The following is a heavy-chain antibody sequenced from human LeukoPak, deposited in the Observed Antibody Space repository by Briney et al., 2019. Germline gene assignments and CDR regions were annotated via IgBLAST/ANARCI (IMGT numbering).Heavy chain of an antibody. J-gene: IGHJ3*02. Sequence: SETLSLTCTVSGGSISSGSYYWSWLRQPAGKGLEWIGRIYTSGSTNYNPSLKSRVTISVDTSKNQFSLKLSSVTAADTAVYYCARLRGLGPSDAFDIWGQGTMVTVSS. CDR3: ARLRGLGPSDAFDI. CDR2: IYTSGST. D-gene: IGHD2-15*01. V-gene: IGHV4-61*02. CDR1: GGSISSGSYY.